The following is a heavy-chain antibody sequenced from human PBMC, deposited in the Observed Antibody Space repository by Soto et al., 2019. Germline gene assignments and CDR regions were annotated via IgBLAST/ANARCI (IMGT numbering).Heavy chain of an antibody. D-gene: IGHD5-12*01. CDR1: GGSISSYY. Sequence: PSETLSLSCTVSGGSISSYYWSWIRQPAGKGLEWIGRIYTSGSTNYNPSLKSRVTMSVDTSKNQFSLKLSSVTAAETAVYYCARENGGRVRYDRLAVSAQGSTVIVS. CDR2: IYTSGST. CDR3: ARENGGRVRYDRLAV. V-gene: IGHV4-4*07. J-gene: IGHJ6*02.